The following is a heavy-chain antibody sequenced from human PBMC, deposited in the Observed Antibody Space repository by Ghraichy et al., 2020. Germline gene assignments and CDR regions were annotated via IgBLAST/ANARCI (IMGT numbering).Heavy chain of an antibody. CDR3: ARDSGVGGYDFWSGYDAFDI. D-gene: IGHD3-3*01. CDR1: GFTFSSYS. J-gene: IGHJ3*02. Sequence: GGSLRLSCAASGFTFSSYSMNWVRQAPGKGLEWVSSISSSSGYIYYADSVKGRFTISRDNAKNSLYLQMNSLRAEDTAVYYCARDSGVGGYDFWSGYDAFDIWGQGTMVTVSS. V-gene: IGHV3-21*01. CDR2: ISSSSGYI.